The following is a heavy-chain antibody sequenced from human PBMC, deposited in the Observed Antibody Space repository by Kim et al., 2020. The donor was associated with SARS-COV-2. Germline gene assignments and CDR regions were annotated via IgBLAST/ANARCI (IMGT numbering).Heavy chain of an antibody. CDR3: AGEGPGRLDY. J-gene: IGHJ4*02. Sequence: NKKYSRKFEGGVTVTRDTSASAAYMELSSLRSEDTAVYYCAGEGPGRLDYWGQGTLVTVSS. CDR2: NK. V-gene: IGHV1-3*01.